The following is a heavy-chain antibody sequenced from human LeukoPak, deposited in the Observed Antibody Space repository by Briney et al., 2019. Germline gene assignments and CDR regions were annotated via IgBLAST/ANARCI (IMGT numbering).Heavy chain of an antibody. D-gene: IGHD3-3*01. J-gene: IGHJ3*02. CDR1: SGSISTSNYY. CDR3: ARVPLIFGVVAEELDAFDI. Sequence: PSETLSLTCTVSSGSISTSNYYWGWVRQPPGKALEWIGNIFYSGSTYYNPSLKSRVTISVDTSKNQFSLKLSSVTAADTAVYYCARVPLIFGVVAEELDAFDIWGQGTMVTVSS. CDR2: IFYSGST. V-gene: IGHV4-39*07.